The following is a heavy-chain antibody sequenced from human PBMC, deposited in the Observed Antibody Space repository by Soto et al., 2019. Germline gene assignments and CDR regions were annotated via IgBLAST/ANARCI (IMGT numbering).Heavy chain of an antibody. CDR3: ARGPTNYYYYYMDV. CDR2: INHSGST. Sequence: SETLSLTCAVYGGSFSGYYWSWIRQPPGKGLEWIGEINHSGSTNYNPSLKSRVTISVDTSKNQFSLKLSSVTAADTAVYYCARGPTNYYYYYMDVWGKGTTVTVSS. V-gene: IGHV4-34*01. J-gene: IGHJ6*03. CDR1: GGSFSGYY.